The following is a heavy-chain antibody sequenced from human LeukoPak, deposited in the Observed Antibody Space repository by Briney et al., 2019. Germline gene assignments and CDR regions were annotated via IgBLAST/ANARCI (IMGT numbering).Heavy chain of an antibody. Sequence: GGSLRLSCAASGFTFSSYSMNWVRQAPGKGLEWVSPISSSSSYIYYADSVKGRFTISRDNAKNSLYLQMNSLRAEDTAVYYCARDHLVWFGELLADYWGQGTLVTVSS. CDR1: GFTFSSYS. CDR2: ISSSSSYI. CDR3: ARDHLVWFGELLADY. D-gene: IGHD3-10*01. V-gene: IGHV3-21*01. J-gene: IGHJ4*02.